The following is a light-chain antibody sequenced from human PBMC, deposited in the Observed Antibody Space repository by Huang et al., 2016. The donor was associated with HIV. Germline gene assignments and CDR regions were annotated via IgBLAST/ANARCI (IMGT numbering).Light chain of an antibody. CDR3: QQYYSSPQT. Sequence: DIIMTQSPDSLAVSLGERAPLNCRSSQRLYSSSTSKDYMAWFQQKPGQPPRLLLFWASTREAGVPDRFSGSGSGTHFTLTIANLEAEDAAIYYCQQYYSSPQTFGQGTRVEVK. CDR1: QRLYSSSTSKDY. J-gene: IGKJ1*01. CDR2: WAS. V-gene: IGKV4-1*01.